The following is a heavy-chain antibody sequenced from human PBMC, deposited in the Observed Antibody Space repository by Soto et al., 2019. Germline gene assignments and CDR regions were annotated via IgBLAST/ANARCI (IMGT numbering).Heavy chain of an antibody. CDR1: GYTFTSYG. J-gene: IGHJ5*02. CDR2: ISAYNGST. Sequence: ASVKVSCKASGYTFTSYGISWVRQAPGQGFEWMGRISAYNGSTNYAQKLQGRVTMTTDTSTSTAYMELRSLRSDDTAVYYCARVPTAMVPPRPLSNWFDPWGQGTLVTVSS. V-gene: IGHV1-18*01. CDR3: ARVPTAMVPPRPLSNWFDP. D-gene: IGHD5-18*01.